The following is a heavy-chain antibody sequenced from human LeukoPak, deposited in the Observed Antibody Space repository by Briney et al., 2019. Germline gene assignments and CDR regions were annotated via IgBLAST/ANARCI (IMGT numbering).Heavy chain of an antibody. V-gene: IGHV4-38-2*02. CDR3: ARGEDRSGYRTDF. J-gene: IGHJ4*02. CDR2: IYHSGST. Sequence: SETLSLTCTVSDYAISSGFFWGWIRQAPGKGPEWIGNIYHSGSTYYTPSLRSRVTISVDTSKNQFYLSLTSVTVADSAVYYCARGEDRSGYRTDFWGQGTLVTVSS. CDR1: DYAISSGFF. D-gene: IGHD3-22*01.